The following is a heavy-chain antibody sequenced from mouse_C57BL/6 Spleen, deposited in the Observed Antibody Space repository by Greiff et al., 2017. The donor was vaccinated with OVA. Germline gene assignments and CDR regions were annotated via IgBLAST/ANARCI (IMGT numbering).Heavy chain of an antibody. Sequence: VQLQQSGPELVKPGASVKISCKASGYTFTDYYMNWVKQSHGKSLEWIGDINPNNGGTSYNQKFKGKATLTVDKSSSTAYMELRSLTSEDSAVYYCARGREKTAQATWYFDYWGQGTTLTVSS. V-gene: IGHV1-26*01. J-gene: IGHJ2*01. CDR3: ARGREKTAQATWYFDY. CDR1: GYTFTDYY. CDR2: INPNNGGT. D-gene: IGHD3-2*02.